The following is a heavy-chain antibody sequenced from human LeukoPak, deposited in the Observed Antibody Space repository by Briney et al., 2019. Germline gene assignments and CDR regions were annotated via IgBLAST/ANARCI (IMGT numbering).Heavy chain of an antibody. J-gene: IGHJ5*02. CDR2: IKQDGSEK. CDR3: ARSCSGGTCNFPKFEP. V-gene: IGHV3-7*01. CDR1: GFTFSSYW. D-gene: IGHD2-15*01. Sequence: GGSLRLSCAASGFTFSSYWMSWVRQAPGKGLEWVANIKQDGSEKYYADSVRGRFTVSRDNARNSLYLQMNSQRAEDTAVYYCARSCSGGTCNFPKFEPWGQGTLVTVSS.